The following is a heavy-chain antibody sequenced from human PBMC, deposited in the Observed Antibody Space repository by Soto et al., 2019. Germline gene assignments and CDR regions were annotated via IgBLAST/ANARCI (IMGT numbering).Heavy chain of an antibody. CDR1: GFTLRSYW. V-gene: IGHV3-7*01. D-gene: IGHD3-10*01. CDR2: IKTDASEK. CDR3: ARDPGPGSASSVNHYIDC. J-gene: IGHJ4*01. Sequence: ALRLSCAASGFTLRSYWMSWVRQAPGKGLEWLATIKTDASEKKYVDSVKGRFTVSRDNAKNSLYLQMDSLRAEDTAVYYCARDPGPGSASSVNHYIDCWGRGTLVTVSS.